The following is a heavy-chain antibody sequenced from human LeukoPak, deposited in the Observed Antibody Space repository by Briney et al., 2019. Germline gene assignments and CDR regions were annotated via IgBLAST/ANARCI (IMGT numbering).Heavy chain of an antibody. D-gene: IGHD2-2*01. CDR1: GGSISSYY. CDR3: ARAEPDCSSTSCYGDYYYYYMDV. V-gene: IGHV4-59*01. Sequence: SETLSLTCTVSGGSISSYYWSWIRQPPGEGLEWIGYIYYSGSTNYNPSLKSRVTISVDTSKNQFSLKLSSVTAADTAVYYCARAEPDCSSTSCYGDYYYYYMDVWGKGTTVTIS. CDR2: IYYSGST. J-gene: IGHJ6*03.